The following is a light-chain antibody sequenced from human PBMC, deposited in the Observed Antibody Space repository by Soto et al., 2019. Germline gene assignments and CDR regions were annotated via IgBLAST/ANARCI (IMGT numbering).Light chain of an antibody. CDR3: QHYNSYTWT. V-gene: IGKV1-5*01. Sequence: DIQMTQSPSTLSASVGYRVTITCRASQSISSWLAWYQQKPGKAPKLLIYDASSLKSGVPSRFSGSGSGTEFTLTISSLQPDDFATYYCQHYNSYTWTFGQGTKVDIK. CDR2: DAS. J-gene: IGKJ1*01. CDR1: QSISSW.